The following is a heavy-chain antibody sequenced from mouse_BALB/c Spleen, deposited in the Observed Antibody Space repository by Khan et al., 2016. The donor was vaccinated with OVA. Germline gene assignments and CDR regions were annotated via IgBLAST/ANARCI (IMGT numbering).Heavy chain of an antibody. Sequence: EVQLQESGPGLVKPSQSLSLTCTVTGYSITSDYAWNWIRQFPGNKLEWMGYISYSGNTKYNPPLKSRISITRDTSKNQFFLQLNSVTTEDTATYYCARIDGGDFDYWGQGTTLTVAS. J-gene: IGHJ2*01. V-gene: IGHV3-2*02. CDR1: GYSITSDYA. CDR3: ARIDGGDFDY. CDR2: ISYSGNT. D-gene: IGHD2-3*01.